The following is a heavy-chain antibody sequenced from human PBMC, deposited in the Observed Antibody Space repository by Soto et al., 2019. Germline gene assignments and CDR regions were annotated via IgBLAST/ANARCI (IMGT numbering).Heavy chain of an antibody. D-gene: IGHD3-10*01. V-gene: IGHV3-53*01. CDR1: GFTVSNNY. Sequence: EVQLVESGGGLIQPGGSLRLSCAVSGFTVSNNYMSWVRQAPGKGLEGVSVIYSGGYTAYGDSVKGRFTISRDNSNNQLYLQRKGRRAADPAVFYWATQPGGGGYWGQGTLVTVSS. CDR2: IYSGGYT. J-gene: IGHJ4*02. CDR3: ATQPGGGGY.